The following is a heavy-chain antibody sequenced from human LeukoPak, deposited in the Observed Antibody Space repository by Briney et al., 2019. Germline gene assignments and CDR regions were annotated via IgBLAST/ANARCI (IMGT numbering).Heavy chain of an antibody. V-gene: IGHV3-7*01. D-gene: IGHD1-26*01. Sequence: PGGSLRLSCAASGFTFSDYWMTWVRQAPGKGLQWVANIKDDGSETYYVDSVKGRFTISRDNAKNSLYLQMNSLRAEDTAVYYCARGPWEPSDYWGQGTLVTVSS. CDR1: GFTFSDYW. CDR2: IKDDGSET. CDR3: ARGPWEPSDY. J-gene: IGHJ4*02.